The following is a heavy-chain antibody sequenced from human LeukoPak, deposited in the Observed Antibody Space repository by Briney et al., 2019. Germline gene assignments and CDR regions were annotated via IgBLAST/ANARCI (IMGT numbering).Heavy chain of an antibody. CDR3: ASGLDSGSSDY. Sequence: ASVKVSCKASGYTFTSYDISWVRQAPGQGLEWMGGIIPIFGTANYAQKFQGRVTITADESTSTAYMELSSLRSEDTAVYYCASGLDSGSSDYWGQGTLVTVSS. CDR1: GYTFTSYD. V-gene: IGHV1-69*13. D-gene: IGHD3-22*01. J-gene: IGHJ4*02. CDR2: IIPIFGTA.